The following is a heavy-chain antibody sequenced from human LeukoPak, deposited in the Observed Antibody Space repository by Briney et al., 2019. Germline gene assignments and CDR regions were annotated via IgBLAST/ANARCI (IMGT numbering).Heavy chain of an antibody. Sequence: NPSETLSLTCTVSGGSISSSSYYWGWIRQPPGTGLEWIGSIHYSGNTNYNPSLKSRVTISVDKSNNQFSLNLSSVTAADTAVYYCARGAGESDSSSWYWWEYWGQGTLVTVSS. CDR1: GGSISSSSYY. J-gene: IGHJ4*02. V-gene: IGHV4-39*07. CDR2: IHYSGNT. D-gene: IGHD6-13*01. CDR3: ARGAGESDSSSWYWWEY.